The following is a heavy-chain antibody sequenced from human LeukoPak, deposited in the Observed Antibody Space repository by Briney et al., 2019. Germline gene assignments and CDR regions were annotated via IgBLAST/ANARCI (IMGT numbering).Heavy chain of an antibody. CDR1: GFTFDDYA. CDR3: ARCSYYDSSGPFDY. Sequence: GGSLRLSCAASGFTFDDYAMHWVRQAPGKGLEWVSGISWNSGSIGYADSVKGRFTISRDNAKNSLYLQMNSLRAEDTALYYCARCSYYDSSGPFDYWGQGTLVTVSS. V-gene: IGHV3-9*01. D-gene: IGHD3-22*01. CDR2: ISWNSGSI. J-gene: IGHJ4*02.